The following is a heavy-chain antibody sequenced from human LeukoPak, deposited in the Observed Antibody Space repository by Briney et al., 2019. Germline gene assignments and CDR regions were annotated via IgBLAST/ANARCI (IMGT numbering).Heavy chain of an antibody. J-gene: IGHJ3*02. CDR2: ISGSGGST. D-gene: IGHD3-22*01. Sequence: GGSLRLSXAASGFTFSSYAMSWVRQAPGRGLEWVSAISGSGGSTYYADSVKGRFTISRDNSKNTLYLQMNSLRAEDTAVYYCAKRRWLGWDAFDIWGQGTMVTVSS. CDR3: AKRRWLGWDAFDI. V-gene: IGHV3-23*01. CDR1: GFTFSSYA.